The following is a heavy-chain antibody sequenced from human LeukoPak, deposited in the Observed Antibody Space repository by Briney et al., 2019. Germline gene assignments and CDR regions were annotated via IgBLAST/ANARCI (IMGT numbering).Heavy chain of an antibody. CDR2: INPSGGST. J-gene: IGHJ4*02. Sequence: GASVTVSCKASGYTFTSCYMHWVRQAPGQGLEWMGIINPSGGSTSYAQKFQGRVTMTRDTSTSTVYMELSSLRSEDTAVYYCARDQAAAGFDYWGQGTLVTVSS. V-gene: IGHV1-46*01. CDR1: GYTFTSCY. CDR3: ARDQAAAGFDY. D-gene: IGHD6-13*01.